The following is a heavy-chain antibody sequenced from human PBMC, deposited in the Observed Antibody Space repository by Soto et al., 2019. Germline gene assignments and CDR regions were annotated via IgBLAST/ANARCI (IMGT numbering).Heavy chain of an antibody. CDR2: INTAGTTT. CDR3: ARGGGDYGDYLDY. J-gene: IGHJ4*02. CDR1: GFSFSTYW. V-gene: IGHV3-74*01. Sequence: ELQLVESGGGLVQPGGSLRLSCVASGFSFSTYWMHWVRQAPGKGLVWVSRINTAGTTTPYADSVTGRFTISRDNAKDTLFLEMNSRTVGDRAVYFGARGGGDYGDYLDYWGQGALVTVSS. D-gene: IGHD4-17*01.